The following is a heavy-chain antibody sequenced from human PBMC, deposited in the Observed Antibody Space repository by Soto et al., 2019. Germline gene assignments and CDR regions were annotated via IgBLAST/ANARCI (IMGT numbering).Heavy chain of an antibody. CDR1: GGTFSSYA. V-gene: IGHV1-69*06. CDR2: IIPIYGTT. J-gene: IGHJ1*01. Sequence: GASVKVSCKASGGTFSSYAISWVRQAPGQGLEWMGGIIPIYGTTNYAQKFQGRVTITADTSASTAYMELSSLRSEDTAVYYCASGYSSGRGYFQHWGQGTLVTVSS. D-gene: IGHD6-19*01. CDR3: ASGYSSGRGYFQH.